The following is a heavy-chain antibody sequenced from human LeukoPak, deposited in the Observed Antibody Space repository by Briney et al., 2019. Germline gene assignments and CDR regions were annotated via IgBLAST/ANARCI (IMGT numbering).Heavy chain of an antibody. CDR1: GFTFSSYG. J-gene: IGHJ4*02. CDR3: AKDLWYYASGVPY. D-gene: IGHD3-10*01. Sequence: PGGSLRLSCAASGFTFSSYGMSWVRQAPGMGLEWVSGISGSGGSTFYADSVKGRLTISRDNSKNTLYLQMNSLRAEDTALYYCAKDLWYYASGVPYWGQGTLVTVSS. V-gene: IGHV3-23*01. CDR2: ISGSGGST.